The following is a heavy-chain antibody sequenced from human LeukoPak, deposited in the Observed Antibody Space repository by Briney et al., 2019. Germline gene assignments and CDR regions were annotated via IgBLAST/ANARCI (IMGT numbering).Heavy chain of an antibody. CDR2: ISGSDDGT. D-gene: IGHD3-10*01. V-gene: IGHV3-23*01. CDR1: GFTFSSCG. Sequence: GGSLRLSCAASGFTFSSCGMTWVRQAPGKGLEWVSSISGSDDGTYYADSVKGRFTISRDNSKNTLYLQMNSLRAEDTAVYYCAKAGSSVTTLRFDYWGQGTLVTVSS. CDR3: AKAGSSVTTLRFDY. J-gene: IGHJ4*02.